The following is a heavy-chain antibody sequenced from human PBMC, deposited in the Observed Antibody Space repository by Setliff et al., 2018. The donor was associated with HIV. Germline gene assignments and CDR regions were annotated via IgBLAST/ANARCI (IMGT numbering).Heavy chain of an antibody. Sequence: PGESLKISCQGSGYNFVDYSIAWVRQVPGKGLEWMGIIYPVDSETRYSPSFQGQVTISADKSINTAYLQWTTLKASDSAMYYCARPRGNDYAGSGFDNWGQGPLVTVSS. CDR3: ARPRGNDYAGSGFDN. CDR2: IYPVDSET. V-gene: IGHV5-51*01. D-gene: IGHD2-2*01. CDR1: GYNFVDYS. J-gene: IGHJ4*02.